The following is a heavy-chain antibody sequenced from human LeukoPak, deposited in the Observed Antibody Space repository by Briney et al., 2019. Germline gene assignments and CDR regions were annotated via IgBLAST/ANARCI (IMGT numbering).Heavy chain of an antibody. V-gene: IGHV4-34*01. D-gene: IGHD5-18*01. Sequence: SSETLSLTCAVYGGSFSGYYWSWIRQPPGKGLEWIGEINHSGSTNYNPSLKSRVTISVDTSKNQFSLKLSSVTAADTAVYYCARGSPGYSYGSDYWGQGTLVTVSS. CDR1: GGSFSGYY. J-gene: IGHJ4*02. CDR3: ARGSPGYSYGSDY. CDR2: INHSGST.